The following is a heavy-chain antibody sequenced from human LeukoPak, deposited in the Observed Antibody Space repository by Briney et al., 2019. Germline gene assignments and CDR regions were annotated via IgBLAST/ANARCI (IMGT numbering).Heavy chain of an antibody. CDR2: IRYDGSIK. CDR1: GFTFSSYG. J-gene: IGHJ4*02. CDR3: AKDMRPAVVVIIPSIDY. D-gene: IGHD3-3*01. V-gene: IGHV3-30*02. Sequence: GGSLRLSCAASGFTFSSYGMHWVRQAPGKGLEWVAFIRYDGSIKYYADSVKGRFTISRDNSKNTLYLQMNSLRAEDTAVYYCAKDMRPAVVVIIPSIDYWGQGTLVTVSS.